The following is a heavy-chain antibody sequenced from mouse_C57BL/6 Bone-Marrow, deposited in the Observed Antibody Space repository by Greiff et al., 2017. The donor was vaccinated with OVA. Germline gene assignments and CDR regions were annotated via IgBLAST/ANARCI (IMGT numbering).Heavy chain of an antibody. V-gene: IGHV1-61*01. CDR2: IYPSDSET. Sequence: QVQLQQPGAELVRPGSSVKLSCKASGYTFTRSWMEWVKQRPGQGLEWIGNIYPSDSETHYNQKFKDKATLTVDKSSSTDYMQLSGLTSEDSAVYYCASGGGFWGQGTTLTVSS. CDR3: ASGGGF. J-gene: IGHJ2*01. CDR1: GYTFTRSW.